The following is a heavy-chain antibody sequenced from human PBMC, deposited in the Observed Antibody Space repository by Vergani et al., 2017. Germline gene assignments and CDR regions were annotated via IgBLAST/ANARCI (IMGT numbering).Heavy chain of an antibody. D-gene: IGHD2-2*01. V-gene: IGHV1-69*18. CDR2: IIPIFGTA. CDR3: ARAPDSHSYNIVVVPAALIDYYGMDV. J-gene: IGHJ6*02. Sequence: QVQLVQSGAEVKKPGSSVKVSCKASGGTFSSYAISWVRQAPGQGLEWMGRIIPIFGTANYAQKFQGRVTITADESTSTAYMELSSLRSEDTAVYYCARAPDSHSYNIVVVPAALIDYYGMDVWGQGTTVTVSS. CDR1: GGTFSSYA.